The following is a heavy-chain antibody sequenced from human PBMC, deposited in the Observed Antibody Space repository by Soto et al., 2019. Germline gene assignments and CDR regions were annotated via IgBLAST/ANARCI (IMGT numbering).Heavy chain of an antibody. CDR1: GFTFSSYG. CDR2: IWYDGSNK. J-gene: IGHJ3*02. Sequence: GGSLRLSCAASGFTFSSYGMHWVRQAPGKGLEWVAVIWYDGSNKYYADSVKGRFTISRDNFKNTLYLQMNSLRAEDTAVYCCARVISGWYTADDAFDIWGQGTMVTVSS. CDR3: ARVISGWYTADDAFDI. D-gene: IGHD6-19*01. V-gene: IGHV3-33*01.